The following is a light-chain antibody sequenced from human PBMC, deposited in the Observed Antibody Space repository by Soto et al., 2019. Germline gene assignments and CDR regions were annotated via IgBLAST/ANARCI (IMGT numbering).Light chain of an antibody. CDR3: QQLNSYPYT. J-gene: IGKJ2*01. CDR2: AAS. V-gene: IGKV1-9*01. Sequence: DIQLTQSPSFLSASVGDRVTITCRASQGISSYLAWYQQKPGKAPKLLIYAASTLQSGVPSRFSGSGSGTEFTVTISSLQPEDFATCYCQQLNSYPYTFGQWTKREIK. CDR1: QGISSY.